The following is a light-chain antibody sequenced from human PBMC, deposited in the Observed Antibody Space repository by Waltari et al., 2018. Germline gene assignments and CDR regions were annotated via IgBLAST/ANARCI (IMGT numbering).Light chain of an antibody. CDR2: DAF. J-gene: IGKJ5*01. CDR3: HQYDALPHT. Sequence: DIQMTQSPSSLSASVGDRVTITCQASQDIKNYLSWYQQKPGKAPQLLIYDAFHLETGVPLRFTPSAVGTNFSLIITSLQSEDFATYHCHQYDALPHTFGQGTRLE. CDR1: QDIKNY. V-gene: IGKV1-33*01.